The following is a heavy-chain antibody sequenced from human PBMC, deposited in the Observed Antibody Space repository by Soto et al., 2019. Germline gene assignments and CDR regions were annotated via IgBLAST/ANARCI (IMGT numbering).Heavy chain of an antibody. J-gene: IGHJ6*02. CDR2: IIPIFGTA. CDR1: GGTFSSYA. D-gene: IGHD3-9*01. V-gene: IGHV1-69*12. Sequence: QVQLVQSGAEVKKPGSSVKVFCKASGGTFSSYAISWVRQAPGQGLERRGGIIPIFGTANYAQKFQGRVTITADESTSRAYMELSSLRSEDTAVYYCARASPDYDILTGYSTDYYYGMDVWGQGTTVTVSS. CDR3: ARASPDYDILTGYSTDYYYGMDV.